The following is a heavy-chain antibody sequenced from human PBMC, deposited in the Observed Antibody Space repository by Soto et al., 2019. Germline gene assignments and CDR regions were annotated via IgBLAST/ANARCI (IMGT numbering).Heavy chain of an antibody. CDR2: VYYSGST. CDR1: GDSVSSGNFY. J-gene: IGHJ6*02. V-gene: IGHV4-61*01. D-gene: IGHD3-16*01. Sequence: SETLSLTCTVSGDSVSSGNFYWTWIRQPSWKGLEWIGYVYYSGSTNYNPSLKSRVTISIDASKNQFSLNLKSVTAADTAGYYWARDGKLPRDGGYCYDAMDALGQGTTVTVS. CDR3: ARDGKLPRDGGYCYDAMDA.